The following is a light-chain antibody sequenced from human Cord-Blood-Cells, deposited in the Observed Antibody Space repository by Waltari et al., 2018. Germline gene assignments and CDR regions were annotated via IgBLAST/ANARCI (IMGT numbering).Light chain of an antibody. V-gene: IGLV2-23*01. J-gene: IGLJ3*02. Sequence: QSALTQPASVSGAPGQSITISRPGTSSDVGSYNLVPWDQQHPGKAPKLLIYEGSKRPSRVSKRFSVSESGNTASLIVSGLQAEDEADYDCCSYAGSSTWVFGGGTKLTGL. CDR2: EGS. CDR1: SSDVGSYNL. CDR3: CSYAGSSTWV.